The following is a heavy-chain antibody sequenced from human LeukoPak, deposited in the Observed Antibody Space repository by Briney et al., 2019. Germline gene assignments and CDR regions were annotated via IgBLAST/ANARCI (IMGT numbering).Heavy chain of an antibody. CDR1: GFTFSDYA. CDR3: AKEASSGWFY. CDR2: ISGSGGST. D-gene: IGHD6-19*01. J-gene: IGHJ4*02. Sequence: GGSLRLSCAASGFTFSDYAKNWVRQAPGKGLEWVSGISGSGGSTYYADSVKGRFTISRDNSKKMLYLQMNSLRAEDMAVYYCAKEASSGWFYWGQGTLVTVSS. V-gene: IGHV3-23*01.